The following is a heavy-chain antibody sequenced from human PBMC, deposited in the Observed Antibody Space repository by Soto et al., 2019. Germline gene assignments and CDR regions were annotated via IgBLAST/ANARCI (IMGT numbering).Heavy chain of an antibody. D-gene: IGHD3-22*01. V-gene: IGHV3-30-3*01. CDR3: ARQRGDYYDSSGYYYDYYYYGMDV. J-gene: IGHJ6*02. Sequence: PGVSLRLSCAASGFTFSSYAMHWVCQAPGKGLEWVAVISYDGSNKYYADSVKGRFTISRDNSKNTLYLQMYSLRAEDTAVYYCARQRGDYYDSSGYYYDYYYYGMDVWGQGTTVTVSS. CDR2: ISYDGSNK. CDR1: GFTFSSYA.